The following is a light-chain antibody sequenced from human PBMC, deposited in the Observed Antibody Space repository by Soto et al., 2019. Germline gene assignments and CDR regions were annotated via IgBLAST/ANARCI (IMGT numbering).Light chain of an antibody. V-gene: IGKV1-5*03. J-gene: IGKJ1*01. Sequence: DIQMTQSPSTLSGSVGDRVTITCRASQTISSWLAWYQQKPGKAPKRLIYKASTLKSGVPSSFSCSGSGTEFNLTISSLQPDDFATYYCQHYNSYSEAVGKGTKVDSK. CDR2: KAS. CDR3: QHYNSYSEA. CDR1: QTISSW.